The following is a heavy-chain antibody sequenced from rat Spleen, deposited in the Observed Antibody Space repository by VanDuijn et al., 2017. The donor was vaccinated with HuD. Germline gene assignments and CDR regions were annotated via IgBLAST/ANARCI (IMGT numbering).Heavy chain of an antibody. Sequence: QVQLKESGPGLVQPSQTLSLTCTVSGFSLTSNGVIWVRQPPGKGLEWMGLIWGNENTNYNSALKSRLSIRRDTSKSQVYLKMNNLQPEDTAMYFCATQHYYDGYYRDYWGQGVMVTVSS. J-gene: IGHJ2*01. CDR1: GFSLTSNG. V-gene: IGHV2S61*01. CDR2: IWGNENT. D-gene: IGHD1-12*03. CDR3: ATQHYYDGYYRDY.